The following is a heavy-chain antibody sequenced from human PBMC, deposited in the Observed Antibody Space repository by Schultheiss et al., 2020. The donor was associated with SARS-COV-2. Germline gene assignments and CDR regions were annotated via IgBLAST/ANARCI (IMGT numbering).Heavy chain of an antibody. CDR3: ARESGRNLCFDY. Sequence: ASVKVSCKASGYTFTSHGISWVRQAPGQGLEWMGWISAYNGNRNYVQKLQGRVTMTTDTSTSTAYMELRSLRSDDTAVYYCARESGRNLCFDYWGQGTLVTVSS. J-gene: IGHJ4*02. CDR1: GYTFTSHG. D-gene: IGHD1-26*01. V-gene: IGHV1-18*01. CDR2: ISAYNGNR.